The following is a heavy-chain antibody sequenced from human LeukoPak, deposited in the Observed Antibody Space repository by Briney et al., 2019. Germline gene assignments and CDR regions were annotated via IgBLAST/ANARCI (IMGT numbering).Heavy chain of an antibody. Sequence: AASVKVSCKASGGTFSSYAISWVRQAPGQGLEWMGRIIPIPGIANYAQKFQGRVTITADKSTSTAYMELRSLRSDDTAVYYCAVVDRTLWYFDYWGQGTLVTVSS. D-gene: IGHD1-7*01. V-gene: IGHV1-69*04. CDR1: GGTFSSYA. CDR3: AVVDRTLWYFDY. CDR2: IIPIPGIA. J-gene: IGHJ4*02.